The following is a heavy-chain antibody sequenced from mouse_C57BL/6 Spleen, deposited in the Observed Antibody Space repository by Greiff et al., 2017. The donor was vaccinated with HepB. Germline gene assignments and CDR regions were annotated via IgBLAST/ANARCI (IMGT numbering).Heavy chain of an antibody. CDR2: SRNKANDYTT. Sequence: EVQLVESGGGLVQSGRSLRLSCATSGFTFSDFYMEWVRQAPGKGLEWIAASRNKANDYTTEYSASVKGRFIVSRDTSQSILYLQMNALRAEDTAMYYCARDAAGYYVGAMDYWGQGTSVTVSS. D-gene: IGHD2-3*01. CDR1: GFTFSDFY. V-gene: IGHV7-1*01. CDR3: ARDAAGYYVGAMDY. J-gene: IGHJ4*01.